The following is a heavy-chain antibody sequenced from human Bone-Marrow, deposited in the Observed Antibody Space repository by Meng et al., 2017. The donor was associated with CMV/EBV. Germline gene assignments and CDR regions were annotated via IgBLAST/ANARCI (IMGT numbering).Heavy chain of an antibody. V-gene: IGHV1-18*01. Sequence: ASVKVSCKASGYTFTNYDITWVRQAPGQGVEWMGWISAYNGNTNYAQKLQGRVTMTTDTSTSTAYMELRSLRSDDTAVYYCARGHNWNYYYYYGMDVWGQGTTVTVSS. CDR1: GYTFTNYD. J-gene: IGHJ6*02. CDR3: ARGHNWNYYYYYGMDV. D-gene: IGHD1-20*01. CDR2: ISAYNGNT.